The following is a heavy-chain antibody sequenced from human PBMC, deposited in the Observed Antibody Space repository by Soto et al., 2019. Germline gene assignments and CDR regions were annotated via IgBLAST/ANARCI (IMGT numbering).Heavy chain of an antibody. D-gene: IGHD6-13*01. J-gene: IGHJ5*02. V-gene: IGHV4-4*07. CDR2: VHSSGST. CDR3: ARDQGVAAAGITWFDP. Sequence: SETLSLTCTVSGDSMNTYHWSWIRQPAGKGLEWIGHVHSSGSTNYNPSLKSRVTMSVDTSKNQFSMRLMSVTAADTAVYYCARDQGVAAAGITWFDPWGQGSRVTVSS. CDR1: GDSMNTYH.